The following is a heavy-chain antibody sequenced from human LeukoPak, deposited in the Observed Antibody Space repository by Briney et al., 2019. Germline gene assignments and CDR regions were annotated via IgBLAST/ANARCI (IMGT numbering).Heavy chain of an antibody. J-gene: IGHJ6*03. CDR3: AKRFRELKPLYYHSDV. D-gene: IGHD1-7*01. V-gene: IGHV3-33*06. CDR1: GFTFSRYG. Sequence: GRSLRLSCAASGFTFSRYGMHSVRQAPGKGLEWVAVIWYDESNSYYADSVKGRFTISRDNSKKTLYLQMNSLRAEDTAVYYCAKRFRELKPLYYHSDVWRKASTVTVSS. CDR2: IWYDESNS.